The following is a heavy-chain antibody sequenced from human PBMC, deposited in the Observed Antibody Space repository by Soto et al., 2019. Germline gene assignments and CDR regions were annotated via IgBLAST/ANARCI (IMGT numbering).Heavy chain of an antibody. J-gene: IGHJ1*01. CDR2: IRSQSDGGSG. D-gene: IGHD4-17*01. CDR1: GFTFHNAW. V-gene: IGHV3-15*07. CDR3: TTDSRTTVPEVRFAF. Sequence: GGSLRLSCAASGFTFHNAWINWVRQPPGGGLEWVGRIRSQSDGGSGDYAAPVKGRFVVSRDDSKNMVYLQMNSLKIEDTAVYYCTTDSRTTVPEVRFAFWGHGTLVTVSA.